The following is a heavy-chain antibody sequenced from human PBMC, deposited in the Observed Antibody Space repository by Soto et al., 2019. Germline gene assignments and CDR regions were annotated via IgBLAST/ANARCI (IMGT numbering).Heavy chain of an antibody. V-gene: IGHV3-74*03. J-gene: IGHJ1*01. Sequence: PGGSLRLSCAASGFTFSGYWMHWVRQAPGKGLVWVSRIYTDGSITTYADSVKGRFTMSRDNARNTLYLQMSSLRAEDTAVYYRVTDFGYGGAASVPHLLGYCGQGTLVTASA. CDR3: VTDFGYGGAASVPHLLGY. D-gene: IGHD2-15*01. CDR2: IYTDGSIT. CDR1: GFTFSGYW.